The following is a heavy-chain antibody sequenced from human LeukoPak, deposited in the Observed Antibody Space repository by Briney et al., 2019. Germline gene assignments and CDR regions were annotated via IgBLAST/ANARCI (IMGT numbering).Heavy chain of an antibody. J-gene: IGHJ5*02. CDR3: ARLWIVATWFDA. V-gene: IGHV4-39*02. D-gene: IGHD2-2*03. Sequence: SESLSLTCTVSNGSMTSDSYYWAWVRQPPGKGLEWIGTIFYSGKTYYSASLRSRVTVSLDTSKKNFSLRLSSVTAADTAVYYCARLWIVATWFDAWGQGALVTVSS. CDR1: NGSMTSDSYY. CDR2: IFYSGKT.